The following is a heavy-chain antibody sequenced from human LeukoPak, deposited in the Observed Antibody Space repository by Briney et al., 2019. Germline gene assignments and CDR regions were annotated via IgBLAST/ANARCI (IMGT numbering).Heavy chain of an antibody. V-gene: IGHV3-30*02. D-gene: IGHD1-26*01. Sequence: GGSLSLSFAASGFTFSSYGMHWVRQAPGKGLEWVAFIRYDGSYKYYADSVKGRFTISRDSSKNTLYLQMNSLRAEDTAVYYCAREFVGATTYDYYYYGMDVWGQGTTVTVSS. CDR3: AREFVGATTYDYYYYGMDV. J-gene: IGHJ6*02. CDR1: GFTFSSYG. CDR2: IRYDGSYK.